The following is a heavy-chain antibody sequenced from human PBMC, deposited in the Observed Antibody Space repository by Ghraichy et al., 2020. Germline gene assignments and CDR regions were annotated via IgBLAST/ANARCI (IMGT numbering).Heavy chain of an antibody. V-gene: IGHV3-74*01. CDR2: INNDGSSA. CDR1: GFTFSNYW. Sequence: GESLNISCAASGFTFSNYWMHWVRQVPGKGLVWVSRINNDGSSAVYADSVKGRFTISRDNAKNTVYLQMNSLRADDTALYYCVRSGSYGVFDIWGQGTLVTVSS. D-gene: IGHD1-26*01. CDR3: VRSGSYGVFDI. J-gene: IGHJ4*02.